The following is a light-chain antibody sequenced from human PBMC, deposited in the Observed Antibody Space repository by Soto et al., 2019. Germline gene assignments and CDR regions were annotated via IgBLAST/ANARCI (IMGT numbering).Light chain of an antibody. CDR2: GTS. CDR1: QNVGSRY. V-gene: IGKV3-20*01. CDR3: QQYGSSPRT. J-gene: IGKJ1*01. Sequence: EIVLTQSPGTLSLSPGERATLSCRASQNVGSRYLAWYQQKPGQAPRRLIYGTSNRATGIPDRFSASGSGTDLSLTISSLEPGDLEVYYCQQYGSSPRTFGQGTKV.